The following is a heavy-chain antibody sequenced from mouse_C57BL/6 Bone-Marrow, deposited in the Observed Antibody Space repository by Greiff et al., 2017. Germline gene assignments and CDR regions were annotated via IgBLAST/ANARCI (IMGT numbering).Heavy chain of an antibody. CDR3: ARNGNRARLDY. D-gene: IGHD2-1*01. Sequence: EVHLVESGPVLVKPGASVKMSCKASGYTFTDYYMNWVKQSHGKSLEWIGVINPYNGGTSYNQKFKGKATLTVDKSSSAAYMELNSLTSEDSAVSYCARNGNRARLDYWGQGTTLTVSS. J-gene: IGHJ2*01. CDR1: GYTFTDYY. CDR2: INPYNGGT. V-gene: IGHV1-19*01.